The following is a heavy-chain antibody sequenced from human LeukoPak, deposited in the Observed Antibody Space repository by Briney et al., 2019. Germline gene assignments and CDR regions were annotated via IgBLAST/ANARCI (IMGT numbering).Heavy chain of an antibody. V-gene: IGHV1-69*05. D-gene: IGHD2-15*01. CDR2: IIPIFGTA. CDR3: ARDPVSGVVAATVYYYYMDV. CDR1: GGTFSSYA. Sequence: ASVKVSCKASGGTFSSYAISWVRQAPGQGLEWMGGIIPIFGTANYAQKFQGRVTITTDESTSTAYMELSSLRSEDTAVYYCARDPVSGVVAATVYYYYMDVWGKGTTVTVSS. J-gene: IGHJ6*03.